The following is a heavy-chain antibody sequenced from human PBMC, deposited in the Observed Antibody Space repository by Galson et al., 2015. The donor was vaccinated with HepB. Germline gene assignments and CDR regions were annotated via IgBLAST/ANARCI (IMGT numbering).Heavy chain of an antibody. V-gene: IGHV1-18*01. D-gene: IGHD6-13*01. CDR2: ISAYNGNT. CDR3: ARDLRFYSSRWEVLVRGDY. CDR1: GYTFTSYG. J-gene: IGHJ4*02. Sequence: SVKVSCKASGYTFTSYGISWVRQAPGQGLEWMGWISAYNGNTNYAQKLQGRVTMTTDTSTSTAYMELRSLRSDDTAVYYCARDLRFYSSRWEVLVRGDYWGQGTLVTVSS.